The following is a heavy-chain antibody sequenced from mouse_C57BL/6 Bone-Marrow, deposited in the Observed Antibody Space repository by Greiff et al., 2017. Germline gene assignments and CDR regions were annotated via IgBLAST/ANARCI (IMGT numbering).Heavy chain of an antibody. CDR2: IDPENGDT. Sequence: EVQLQQSGAELVRPGASVKLSCTASGFNIKDDYMDWVKQRPEQGLEWIGWIDPENGDTEYASKFKGKATITGETSSNTAYLKLSRLTSEDTAVYYCTRRRIMSCAMDYWGQGTSVTVSS. CDR1: GFNIKDDY. CDR3: TRRRIMSCAMDY. D-gene: IGHD1-1*01. J-gene: IGHJ4*01. V-gene: IGHV14-4*01.